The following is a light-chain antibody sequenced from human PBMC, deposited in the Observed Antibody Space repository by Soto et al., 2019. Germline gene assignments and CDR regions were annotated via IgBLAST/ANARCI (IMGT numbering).Light chain of an antibody. J-gene: IGKJ2*01. V-gene: IGKV1-39*01. CDR3: QQSHGIPYT. CDR1: QTISTY. CDR2: AAS. Sequence: DIQMTQSPSSLSASVGDRVTITCRASQTISTYLNWYQQKPGKAPKLLIYAASTLQSGVPSRFSGSGSGTDFTLTINSLQPEDFATYYCQQSHGIPYTFGQGTKLGIQ.